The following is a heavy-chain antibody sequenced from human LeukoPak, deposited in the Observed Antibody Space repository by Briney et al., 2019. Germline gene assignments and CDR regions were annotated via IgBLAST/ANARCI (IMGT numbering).Heavy chain of an antibody. D-gene: IGHD6-19*01. J-gene: IGHJ4*02. Sequence: GGSLRLSCAASGFTFSSYGMHWVRQAPGKGLEWVAVIWYDGSNKYYADSVKGRFTISRDNSKNTLYLQMNSLRAEDTAVYYCAGDLNTFSSGPSDYWGQGTLVTVSS. V-gene: IGHV3-33*01. CDR2: IWYDGSNK. CDR1: GFTFSSYG. CDR3: AGDLNTFSSGPSDY.